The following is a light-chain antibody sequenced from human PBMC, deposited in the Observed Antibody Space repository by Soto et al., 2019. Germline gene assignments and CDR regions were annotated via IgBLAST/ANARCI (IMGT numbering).Light chain of an antibody. J-gene: IGKJ5*01. CDR2: AAS. V-gene: IGKV3D-15*01. Sequence: EIVLTQSANTLTGSPGXLATLSXXXSQSVTSNLAWYQQKRGQAPRLLIYAASTRATGVPARFSGSGSGTEFTLTISSLQSEDFAIYYCQQHNNWPPITFGQGTRLEIK. CDR3: QQHNNWPPIT. CDR1: QSVTSN.